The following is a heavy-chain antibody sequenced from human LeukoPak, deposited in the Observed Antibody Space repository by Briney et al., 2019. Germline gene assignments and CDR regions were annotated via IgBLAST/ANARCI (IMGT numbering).Heavy chain of an antibody. CDR3: ARRRGEDGMDV. Sequence: ASVKVACKASGYSFTNYYMHWVRQAPGQGLEWMGIINPSVGSTSYTQKFRGRVTMTRDTSTSTVYLELSRLTSEDTAVYYCARRRGEDGMDVWGKGTTVTVSS. D-gene: IGHD3-16*01. CDR2: INPSVGST. CDR1: GYSFTNYY. V-gene: IGHV1-46*01. J-gene: IGHJ6*04.